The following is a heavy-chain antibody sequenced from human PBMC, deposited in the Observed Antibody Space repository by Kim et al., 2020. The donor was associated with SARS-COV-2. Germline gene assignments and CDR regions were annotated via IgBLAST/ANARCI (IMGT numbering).Heavy chain of an antibody. V-gene: IGHV3-33*01. J-gene: IGHJ4*01. CDR1: GFSFSTYG. CDR3: ARERNDYGDYGYFDY. Sequence: GGSLRLSCAASGFSFSTYGMHWVRQAPGKGLEWVSVIWYDGSNKNYADSVKGRFTISRDNSKNTLSLQINNLRAEDTAMYYCARERNDYGDYGYFDYWG. D-gene: IGHD4-17*01. CDR2: IWYDGSNK.